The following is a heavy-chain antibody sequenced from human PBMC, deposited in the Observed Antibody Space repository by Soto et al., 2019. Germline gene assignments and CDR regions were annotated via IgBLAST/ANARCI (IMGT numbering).Heavy chain of an antibody. CDR3: ASGIQLWLRRINNGYSG. CDR2: IIPMFGTA. V-gene: IGHV1-69*12. Sequence: QVQLVQSGAEVKKPESSVKVSCKAPGGTFSTYAISWFRRAPGQGLEWMGGIIPMFGTANYAQRFQDRVTITADESTNTVYMELSSLRSEDTAVYFCASGIQLWLRRINNGYSGWGQGTLVTVSS. J-gene: IGHJ4*02. CDR1: GGTFSTYA. D-gene: IGHD5-18*01.